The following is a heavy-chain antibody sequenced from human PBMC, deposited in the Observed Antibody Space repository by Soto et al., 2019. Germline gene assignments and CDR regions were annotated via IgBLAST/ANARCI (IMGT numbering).Heavy chain of an antibody. J-gene: IGHJ6*03. CDR2: ISPSGGYI. D-gene: IGHD5-12*01. V-gene: IGHV3-21*01. Sequence: GGSLRLSCAASGFTFSSYTMNWVRQAPGKGLEWVSSISPSGGYIYYTDPVKGRFTISRDNAKNSLFLQMNSLRAEDTAVYYCAGGPWWLQSSQYYYYYMDVWGSGATVTVSS. CDR1: GFTFSSYT. CDR3: AGGPWWLQSSQYYYYYMDV.